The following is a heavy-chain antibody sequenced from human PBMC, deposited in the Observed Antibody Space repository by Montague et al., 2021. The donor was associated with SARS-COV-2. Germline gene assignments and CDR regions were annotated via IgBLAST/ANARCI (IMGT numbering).Heavy chain of an antibody. V-gene: IGHV3-33*08. Sequence: SLRLSCAASGFTFNNHGMHWVRQAPGKGLEWAAVIWYDGSRKFYVDSVKGRFTISRDNSNNMLYLQMDSLGPEDTAVYYCARAFSGGWYDNWGQGTLVTVSS. CDR2: IWYDGSRK. D-gene: IGHD2-15*01. CDR3: ARAFSGGWYDN. J-gene: IGHJ5*02. CDR1: GFTFNNHG.